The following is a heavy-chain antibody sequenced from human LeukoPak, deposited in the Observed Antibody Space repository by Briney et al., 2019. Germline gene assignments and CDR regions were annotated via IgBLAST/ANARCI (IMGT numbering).Heavy chain of an antibody. V-gene: IGHV3-21*01. CDR1: GFTFSTYT. Sequence: GGSLRLSCAASGFTFSTYTINWVRQAPGKGLEWVSSISGSSSYIYYADSVKGRFTISRDNAKNSLYLQMNSLRAEDTAVYYCARLLATVDLAKPDYWGQGTLVTVSS. CDR3: ARLLATVDLAKPDY. CDR2: ISGSSSYI. J-gene: IGHJ4*02. D-gene: IGHD2-21*01.